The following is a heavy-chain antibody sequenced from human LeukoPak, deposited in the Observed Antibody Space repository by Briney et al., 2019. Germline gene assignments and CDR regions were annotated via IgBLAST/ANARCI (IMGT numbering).Heavy chain of an antibody. CDR2: INHSGST. Sequence: SETLSLTCAVYGGSFSGYYWSWIRQPPGKGLEWIGEINHSGSTNYNPSLKSRVTISVDTSKNQFSLKLSSVTAADTAVYYCARSRSSSWYTPGSWGQGTLVTVSA. J-gene: IGHJ5*02. V-gene: IGHV4-34*01. D-gene: IGHD6-13*01. CDR3: ARSRSSSWYTPGS. CDR1: GGSFSGYY.